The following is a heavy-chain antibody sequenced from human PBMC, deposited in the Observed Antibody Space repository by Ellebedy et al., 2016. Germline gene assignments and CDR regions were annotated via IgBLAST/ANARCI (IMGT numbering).Heavy chain of an antibody. J-gene: IGHJ5*02. D-gene: IGHD2-2*01. CDR3: ARGGRREVPAARRFNP. CDR1: GYTFTSYA. Sequence: ASVKVSCXASGYTFTSYAMHWVRQAPGQRLEWMGIINPSGGSTSYAQKFQGRVTMTRDTSTSTVYMELSSLRSEDTAVYYCARGGRREVPAARRFNPWGQGTLVTVSS. V-gene: IGHV1-46*01. CDR2: INPSGGST.